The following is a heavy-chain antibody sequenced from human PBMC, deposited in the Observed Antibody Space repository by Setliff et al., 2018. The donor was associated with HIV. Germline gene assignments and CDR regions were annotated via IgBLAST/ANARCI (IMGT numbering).Heavy chain of an antibody. V-gene: IGHV1-18*01. D-gene: IGHD3-9*01. J-gene: IGHJ5*02. CDR2: ISAYNGNT. CDR1: GYTFTSYG. Sequence: EASVKVSCKASGYTFTSYGISWVRQAPGQGLEWMGWISAYNGNTNYAQKLQDRVTMTTDTSTSTAYMELRSLRSDDTAVYYCAGYALRYFDWLGSWFDPWGQGTLVTVSS. CDR3: AGYALRYFDWLGSWFDP.